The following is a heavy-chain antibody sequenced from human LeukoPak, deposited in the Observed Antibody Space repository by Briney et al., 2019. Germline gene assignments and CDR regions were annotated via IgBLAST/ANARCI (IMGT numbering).Heavy chain of an antibody. Sequence: ASVKVSCKASGYTFTGYYMHWVRQAPGQGLEWMGWINPNSGGTNYAQKFQGRVTMTRDTSISTAYMELSRLRSDDTAVYYCARADSSSWLNSDFDYWGQGTLVTVSS. D-gene: IGHD6-13*01. CDR1: GYTFTGYY. CDR2: INPNSGGT. J-gene: IGHJ4*02. CDR3: ARADSSSWLNSDFDY. V-gene: IGHV1-2*02.